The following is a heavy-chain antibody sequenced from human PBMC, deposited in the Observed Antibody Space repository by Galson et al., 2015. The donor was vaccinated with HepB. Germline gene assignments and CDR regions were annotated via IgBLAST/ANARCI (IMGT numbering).Heavy chain of an antibody. Sequence: SLRLSCAASGFVFSAYAMSWVRQTPGKGLEWVSGISHSGGSTYSADSVKGRFIISRDNSKNTLHLQMNSLRAEDTAVYYCAGRAWASGSYYFDDWGQGTLVTVSS. V-gene: IGHV3-23*01. J-gene: IGHJ4*02. CDR2: ISHSGGST. CDR1: GFVFSAYA. CDR3: AGRAWASGSYYFDD. D-gene: IGHD1-26*01.